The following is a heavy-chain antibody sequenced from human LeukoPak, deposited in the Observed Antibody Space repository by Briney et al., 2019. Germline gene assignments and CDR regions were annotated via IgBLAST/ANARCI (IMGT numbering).Heavy chain of an antibody. CDR1: GFTFSSYS. CDR2: ISSSSSYI. D-gene: IGHD2-15*01. CDR3: ARMSGGSFHTFNDY. J-gene: IGHJ4*02. Sequence: KSGGSLRLSCAASGFTFSSYSMNWVRQAPGKGLEWVSSISSSSSYIYYADSVKGRFTISRDNAKNSLYLQMNSLRAEDTAVYYCARMSGGSFHTFNDYWGQGTLVTVSS. V-gene: IGHV3-21*01.